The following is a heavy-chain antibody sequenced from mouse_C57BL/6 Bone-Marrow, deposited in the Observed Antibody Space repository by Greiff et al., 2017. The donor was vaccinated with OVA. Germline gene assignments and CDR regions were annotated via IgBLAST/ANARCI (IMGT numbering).Heavy chain of an antibody. CDR1: GYTFTDFY. V-gene: IGHV1-19*01. J-gene: IGHJ1*03. D-gene: IGHD1-1*01. CDR3: AREVYYYGSPRYFDV. CDR2: INPYNGGT. Sequence: VQLQQSGPVLVKPGASVKMSCKASGYTFTDFYMNWVKQSHGKSLEWIGVINPYNGGTSYNQKFKGKATLTVDKSSSTAYMELNSLTSEDSAVYYCAREVYYYGSPRYFDVWGTGTTVTVSS.